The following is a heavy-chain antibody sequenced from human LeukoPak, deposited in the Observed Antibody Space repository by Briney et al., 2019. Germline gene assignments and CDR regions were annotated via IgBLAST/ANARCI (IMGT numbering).Heavy chain of an antibody. V-gene: IGHV4-39*01. J-gene: IGHJ4*02. CDR2: IYYSGST. CDR3: ARLTWDRVGGYDSSYFDY. D-gene: IGHD5-12*01. CDR1: GGSISSSSYY. Sequence: PSETLSLTCTVSGGSISSSSYYWGWIRQPPGKWLEWIGSIYYSGSTYYNPSLKSRVTISVDTSKNQFSLKLSSVTAADTAVYYCARLTWDRVGGYDSSYFDYWGQGTLVTVSS.